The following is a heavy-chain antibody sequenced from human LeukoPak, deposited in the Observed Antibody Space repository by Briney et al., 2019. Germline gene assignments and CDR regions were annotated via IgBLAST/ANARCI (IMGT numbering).Heavy chain of an antibody. CDR2: ISWNGGYM. CDR1: GFTFDDYA. D-gene: IGHD2-15*01. J-gene: IGHJ6*02. Sequence: GGSLRLSCAASGFTFDDYAMHWVRQAPGKGLEWVSGISWNGGYMGYADSVKGRFTISRDNAKNSLYLLMNSLRAEDTALYYCAKDMNYCTGASCSPAPSFYYGMDVWGQGTTVTVSS. CDR3: AKDMNYCTGASCSPAPSFYYGMDV. V-gene: IGHV3-9*01.